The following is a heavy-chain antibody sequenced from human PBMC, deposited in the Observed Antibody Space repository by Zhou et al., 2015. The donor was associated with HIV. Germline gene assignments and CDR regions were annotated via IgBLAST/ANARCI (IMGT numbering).Heavy chain of an antibody. CDR1: GGTFSNHG. Sequence: QLQLVQSGAEVKKPGSSVKVSCKASGGTFSNHGISWVRQAPGQGLEWMGGIVPFFGTGNYAQKFQGRVTITADKSTNTAYMELSSLRSEDTAAYYCAREGWGSWYFDLWGRGTLVSVSS. CDR2: IVPFFGTG. CDR3: AREGWGSWYFDL. V-gene: IGHV1-69*06. D-gene: IGHD7-27*01. J-gene: IGHJ2*01.